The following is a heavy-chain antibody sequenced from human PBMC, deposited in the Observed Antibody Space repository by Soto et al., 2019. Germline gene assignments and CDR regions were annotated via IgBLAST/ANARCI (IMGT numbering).Heavy chain of an antibody. V-gene: IGHV4-34*01. D-gene: IGHD4-17*01. CDR1: GGSFSGYY. Sequence: PSETLSLTCAVYGGSFSGYYWSWIRQPPGKGLEWIGEINHSGSTNYNPSLKSRVTISVDTSKNQFSLKLSSVTAADTAVYYCARRGTVTFDYWGQGTLVTVSS. CDR2: INHSGST. J-gene: IGHJ4*02. CDR3: ARRGTVTFDY.